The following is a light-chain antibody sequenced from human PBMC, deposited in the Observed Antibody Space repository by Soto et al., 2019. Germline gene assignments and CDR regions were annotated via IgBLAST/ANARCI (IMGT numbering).Light chain of an antibody. CDR3: QQYGTLIT. CDR2: XAS. Sequence: EIVLTQSPGTQSLSPGXXXXXXXXXSQSVANSYLAWYQQKPGQAPXXLXXXASSXXXGXPDRFSGSGSGTDFTLTISRLESEDFAVYYCQQYGTLITFGQGTRLEIK. J-gene: IGKJ5*01. CDR1: QSVANSY. V-gene: IGKV3-20*01.